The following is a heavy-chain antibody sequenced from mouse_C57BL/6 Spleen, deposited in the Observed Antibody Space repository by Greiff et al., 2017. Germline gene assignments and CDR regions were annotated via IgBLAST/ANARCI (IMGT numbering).Heavy chain of an antibody. CDR2: IYPGDGDT. J-gene: IGHJ2*02. V-gene: IGHV1-82*01. CDR1: GYAFSSSW. CDR3: ALYQYYFCY. D-gene: IGHD5-1-1*01. Sequence: QVQLQQSGPELVKPGASVKISCKASGYAFSSSWMNWVKQRPGKGLEWIGRIYPGDGDTNYNGKFKGKATLTADKSSSTAYIQLSSLTSEDSEVYFAALYQYYFCYWVQGTSLTVSS.